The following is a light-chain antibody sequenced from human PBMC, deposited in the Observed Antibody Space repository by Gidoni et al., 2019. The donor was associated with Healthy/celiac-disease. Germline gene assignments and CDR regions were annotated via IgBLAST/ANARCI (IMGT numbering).Light chain of an antibody. CDR3: QQSYSTLV. CDR1: QSISSY. J-gene: IGKJ3*01. V-gene: IGKV1-39*01. CDR2: AAS. Sequence: IQMTQSPSSLSASVGDRVTITCRASQSISSYLNWYQQKPGRAPKLLIYAASSLQSGVPSRFSGSGSGTDFTLTISSLQPEDFATYYCQQSYSTLVFGPGTKVDIK.